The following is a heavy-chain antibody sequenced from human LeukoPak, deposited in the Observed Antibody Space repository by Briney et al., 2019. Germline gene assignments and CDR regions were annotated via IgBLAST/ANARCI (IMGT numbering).Heavy chain of an antibody. CDR3: TTGTWIQLWLADY. D-gene: IGHD5-18*01. CDR2: IKGKTDGGTT. CDR1: GFTFSNAC. V-gene: IGHV3-15*01. Sequence: GGSLRLSCAASGFTFSNACMSWVRQAPGRGLEWVGHIKGKTDGGTTDYAAPVQGRFTISRDDSKNTLFLQMNSLKTEDTAVYYCTTGTWIQLWLADYWGQGTLSPSPQ. J-gene: IGHJ4*02.